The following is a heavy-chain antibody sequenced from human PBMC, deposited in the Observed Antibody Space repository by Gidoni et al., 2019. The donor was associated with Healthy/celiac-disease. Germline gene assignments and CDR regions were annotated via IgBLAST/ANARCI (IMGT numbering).Heavy chain of an antibody. V-gene: IGHV5-51*01. Sequence: VRQMPGKGLEWMGIIYPGDSDTRYSPSFQGQVTISADKSISTAYLQWSSLKASDTAMYYCASIQGIAAAGTPYYYYYGMDVWGQGTTVTVSS. CDR3: ASIQGIAAAGTPYYYYYGMDV. J-gene: IGHJ6*02. D-gene: IGHD6-13*01. CDR2: IYPGDSDT.